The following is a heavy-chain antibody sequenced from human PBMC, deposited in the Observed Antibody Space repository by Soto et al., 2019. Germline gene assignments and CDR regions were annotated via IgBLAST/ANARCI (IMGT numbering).Heavy chain of an antibody. V-gene: IGHV3-74*01. Sequence: EVQLVESGGGLVQPGGSLILSCAASGFSFSIYWMHWVRQAPGKGLVWVSRIITDGSSTSYADSVKGRFTISRDNAKNTLYLQMISLRAEDTAVYYCATGLSTRGYYMDAWGKGTTVTVSS. J-gene: IGHJ6*03. CDR2: IITDGSST. CDR3: ATGLSTRGYYMDA. CDR1: GFSFSIYW. D-gene: IGHD1-26*01.